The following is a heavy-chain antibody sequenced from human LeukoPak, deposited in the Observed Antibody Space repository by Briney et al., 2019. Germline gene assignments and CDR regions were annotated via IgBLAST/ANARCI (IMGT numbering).Heavy chain of an antibody. Sequence: KPSETLSLTCAVYGGSFSGFYWSRIRQPPGKGLEWIGEINHSGSTTYNPSLKSRVTISVDTSKNQLSLKLSSVTAADTAVYYCARTFKNCSGGSCYHTDAFDIWGQGTMVTVSS. CDR3: ARTFKNCSGGSCYHTDAFDI. CDR1: GGSFSGFY. CDR2: INHSGST. V-gene: IGHV4-34*01. D-gene: IGHD2-15*01. J-gene: IGHJ3*02.